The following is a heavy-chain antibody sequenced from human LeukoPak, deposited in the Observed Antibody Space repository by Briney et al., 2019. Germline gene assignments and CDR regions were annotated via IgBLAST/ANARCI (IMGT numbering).Heavy chain of an antibody. CDR2: ITPNADRT. J-gene: IGHJ1*01. CDR3: AIMHGYYDGSGYWVQ. D-gene: IGHD3-22*01. CDR1: GFTFGSYG. V-gene: IGHV3-23*01. Sequence: GGSLRLSCAASGFTFGSYGMSWVRQAPGKGLEWVSFITPNADRTSYADSVEGRFTISRDNPRNTLYMQLNSLRDEDTAVYYCAIMHGYYDGSGYWVQWGQGTLVTVSS.